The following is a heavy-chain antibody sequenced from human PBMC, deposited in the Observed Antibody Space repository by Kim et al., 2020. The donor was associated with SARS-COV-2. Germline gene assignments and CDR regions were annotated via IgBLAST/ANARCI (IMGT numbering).Heavy chain of an antibody. CDR1: GFTFSSHW. J-gene: IGHJ3*02. CDR3: ARDTEELNDAFDI. V-gene: IGHV3-74*01. CDR2: INSDESST. Sequence: GGSLRLSCAASGFTFSSHWMHWVRQAPGKGLVWVSRINSDESSTSYADSVKGRFTISRDNAKNTLYLQMNSLRAEDTAVYYCARDTEELNDAFDIWGQGTMVTVSS. D-gene: IGHD1-1*01.